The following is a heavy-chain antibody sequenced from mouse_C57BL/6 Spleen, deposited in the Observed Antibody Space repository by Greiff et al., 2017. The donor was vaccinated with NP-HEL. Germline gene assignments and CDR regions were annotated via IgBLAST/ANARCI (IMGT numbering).Heavy chain of an antibody. V-gene: IGHV2-2*01. CDR1: GFSLTSYG. Sequence: VMLVESGPGLVQPSQSLSITCTVSGFSLTSYGVHWVRQSPGKGLEWLGVIWSGGSTDYNAAFISRLSISKDNSKSQVFIKMNSLQADDTAIYYCARSNRYGYFDYWGQGTTLTVSS. CDR2: IWSGGST. J-gene: IGHJ2*01. CDR3: ARSNRYGYFDY. D-gene: IGHD2-10*02.